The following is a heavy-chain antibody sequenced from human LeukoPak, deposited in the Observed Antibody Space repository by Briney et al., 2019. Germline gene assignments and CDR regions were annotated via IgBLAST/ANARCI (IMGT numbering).Heavy chain of an antibody. J-gene: IGHJ4*02. CDR3: ARDYCSGGSCHDY. D-gene: IGHD2-15*01. CDR1: GFTFSSYS. CDR2: ISSSSSYI. V-gene: IGHV3-21*01. Sequence: GGSLRLSCAASGFTFSSYSMNWVRQAPGKGLEWVSSISSSSSYIYYADSVKGRFTISSDNAKNSLYPQMNSLRAEDTAVYYCARDYCSGGSCHDYWGQGTLVTVSS.